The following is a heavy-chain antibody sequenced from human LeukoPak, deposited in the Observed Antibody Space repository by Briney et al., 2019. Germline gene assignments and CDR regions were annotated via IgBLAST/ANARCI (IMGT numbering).Heavy chain of an antibody. D-gene: IGHD3-10*01. CDR3: ARDLTPSGYNWFDP. CDR2: IFYSGSP. CDR1: GVSISSYY. V-gene: IGHV4-59*12. Sequence: SETLSLTCTVSGVSISSYYWSWIRQPPGEGLEWIGSIFYSGSPNYKSSLKSRVTTSFDTSKNQFSLKLSSVTAADTAVYYCARDLTPSGYNWFDPWGQGTLVTVSS. J-gene: IGHJ5*02.